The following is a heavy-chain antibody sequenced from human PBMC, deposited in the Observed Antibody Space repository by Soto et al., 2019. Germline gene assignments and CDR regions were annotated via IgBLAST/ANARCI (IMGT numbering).Heavy chain of an antibody. V-gene: IGHV4-30-4*01. D-gene: IGHD3-22*01. CDR2: IHYSGST. J-gene: IGHJ5*01. CDR1: GGSVRIGETY. CDR3: ARGDSSGYDHFWFDY. Sequence: PSETLSLTSNVSGGSVRIGETYWSWIRQSPGNGLEWIGYIHYSGSTYYNPSLRSRVTMSLDMSKNQFSLQLSSVTAADTAVYFCARGDSSGYDHFWFDYWGLGTLVTVSS.